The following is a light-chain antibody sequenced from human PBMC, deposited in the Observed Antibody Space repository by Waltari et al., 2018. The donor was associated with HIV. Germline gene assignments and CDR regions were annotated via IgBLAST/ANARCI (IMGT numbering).Light chain of an antibody. J-gene: IGKJ2*01. CDR2: CAS. CDR3: QYFTSTPTYT. CDR1: QTVNNNF. Sequence: EVVLTQSPGTLSLSPGERVSLSCRANQTVNNNFLTWYQQKPGQAPRLRSYCASNRATDNPDRFSGFGSGTDFTLFISTLDPEDSALYFCQYFTSTPTYTFGQGTKLEIK. V-gene: IGKV3-20*01.